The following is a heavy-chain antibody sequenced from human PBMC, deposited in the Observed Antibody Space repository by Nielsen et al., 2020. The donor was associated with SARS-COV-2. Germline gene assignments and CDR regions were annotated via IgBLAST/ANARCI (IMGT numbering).Heavy chain of an antibody. CDR2: ISSSSSYI. CDR3: ARAPLGDFDY. D-gene: IGHD7-27*01. J-gene: IGHJ4*02. CDR1: GFTFDDYA. V-gene: IGHV3-21*01. Sequence: GGSLRLSCAASGFTFDDYAMHWVRQAPGKGLEWVSSISSSSSYIYYADSVKGRFTISRDNAKNSLYLQMNSLRAEDTAVYYCARAPLGDFDYWGQGTLVTVSS.